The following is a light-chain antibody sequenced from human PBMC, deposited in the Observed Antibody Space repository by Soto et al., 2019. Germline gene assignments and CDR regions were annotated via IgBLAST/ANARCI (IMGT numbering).Light chain of an antibody. CDR3: QQYNSCPWT. CDR1: QTVSPN. Sequence: EGVMTQSPATLSVSPGERVTLSCSASQTVSPNLAWYQQKPGQAPRLLIYNSFTRATGVPVRFSGSESGTGFTLTISSLQSEDFAVYVCQQYNSCPWTFGPGTTVEI. V-gene: IGKV3-15*01. CDR2: NSF. J-gene: IGKJ1*01.